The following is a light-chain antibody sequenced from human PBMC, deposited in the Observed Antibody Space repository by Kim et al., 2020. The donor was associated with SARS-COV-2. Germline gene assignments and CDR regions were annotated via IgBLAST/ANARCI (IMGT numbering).Light chain of an antibody. J-gene: IGLJ2*01. CDR3: QSYDSSLSGPV. CDR2: GNS. CDR1: SSNIGAGYD. Sequence: VTNAGTGSSSNIGAGYDVHWYQQLPGTAPKLLIYGNSNRPSGVPDRFSGSKSGTSPSLAITGLQAEDEADYYCQSYDSSLSGPVFGGGTQLTVL. V-gene: IGLV1-40*01.